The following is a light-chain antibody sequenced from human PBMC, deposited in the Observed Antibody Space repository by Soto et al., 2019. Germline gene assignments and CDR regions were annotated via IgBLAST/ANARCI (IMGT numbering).Light chain of an antibody. CDR2: GAS. J-gene: IGKJ2*01. CDR3: QQYDNWPPRWT. CDR1: QSVSSN. V-gene: IGKV3-15*01. Sequence: DIVMTQSPATLPVSPWERATLSCRASQSVSSNLAWYQQKPGQAPRFLIYGASTRATGIPARFSGSGSGTEFTLSIGSLQSEDFAIYYCQQYDNWPPRWTFGQGTKVDIK.